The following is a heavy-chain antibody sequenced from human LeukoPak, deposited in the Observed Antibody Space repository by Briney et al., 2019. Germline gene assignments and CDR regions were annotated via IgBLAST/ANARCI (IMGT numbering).Heavy chain of an antibody. CDR2: ISSSSGTM. J-gene: IGHJ5*02. CDR3: ARDSRVGGSYFWFDP. Sequence: GGSLRLSCAASGFTFSTYNMNWVRQAPGKGLEWVSYISSSSGTMYYAESVRGRFTISRDNAKNSLYLQMNSLRDEDTAVYYCARDSRVGGSYFWFDPWGQGTLVTVSS. V-gene: IGHV3-48*02. CDR1: GFTFSTYN. D-gene: IGHD1-26*01.